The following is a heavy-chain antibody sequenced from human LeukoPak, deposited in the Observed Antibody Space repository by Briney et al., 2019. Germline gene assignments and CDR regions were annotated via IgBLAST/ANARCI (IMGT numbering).Heavy chain of an antibody. Sequence: GGPLKLSCAASGFTFSSYDMHWVRQAPGKGLEWVAFISYDGTNKYCADSVKGRFTISRDNSKNTLYLQMNSLRAEDTALYYCAREILTGYAFDIWGQGTMVTISS. CDR1: GFTFSSYD. V-gene: IGHV3-30-3*01. CDR2: ISYDGTNK. D-gene: IGHD7-27*01. J-gene: IGHJ3*02. CDR3: AREILTGYAFDI.